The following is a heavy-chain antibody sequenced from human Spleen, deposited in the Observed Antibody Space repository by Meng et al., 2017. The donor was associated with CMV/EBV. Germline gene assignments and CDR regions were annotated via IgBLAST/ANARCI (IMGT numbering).Heavy chain of an antibody. D-gene: IGHD2-2*01. J-gene: IGHJ3*02. CDR3: ATGPYCSSTSCYDAFDI. Sequence: GESLKFSCAASGFTFSSYAMSWVRKAPGKGLEWVSGLRLSGDSTYNAESVKGRFTISRDNSKNTLYLQMNSLRAEDTAVYYWATGPYCSSTSCYDAFDIWGQGTMVTASS. CDR1: GFTFSSYA. V-gene: IGHV3-23*01. CDR2: LRLSGDST.